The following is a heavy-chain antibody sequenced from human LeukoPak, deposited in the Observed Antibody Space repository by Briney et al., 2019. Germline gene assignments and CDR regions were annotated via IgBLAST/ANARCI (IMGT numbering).Heavy chain of an antibody. J-gene: IGHJ4*02. CDR2: TSYNGNT. D-gene: IGHD6-19*01. V-gene: IGHV1-18*04. CDR3: ERHSASGWQALGY. CDR1: GYTFSNYG. Sequence: ASVKVSCKASGYTFSNYGISWVRQAPGLGLEWTGWTSYNGNTNYAQKFQDRVTMTTDTSTTTAYMELRSLESDDTAVYYCERHSASGWQALGYWGQGTLVTVSS.